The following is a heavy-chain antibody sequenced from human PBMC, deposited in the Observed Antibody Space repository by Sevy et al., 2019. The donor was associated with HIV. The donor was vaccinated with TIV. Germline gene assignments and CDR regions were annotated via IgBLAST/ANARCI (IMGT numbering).Heavy chain of an antibody. J-gene: IGHJ5*02. CDR3: ARDRSGSYHVSDNWFDP. CDR1: GFTFSSYW. CDR2: IKSDGSST. V-gene: IGHV3-74*01. D-gene: IGHD1-26*01. Sequence: GSLILSCAASGFTFSSYWMHWVRQVPGKGLVWVSRIKSDGSSTSYADSVKGRFTISRDNAKNTLYLQMNSLRAEDTAVYYCARDRSGSYHVSDNWFDPWGQGTLVTVSS.